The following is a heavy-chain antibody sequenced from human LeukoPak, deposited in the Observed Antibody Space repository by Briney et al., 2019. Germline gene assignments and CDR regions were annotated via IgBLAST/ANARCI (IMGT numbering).Heavy chain of an antibody. CDR3: ARDSLSSSWPDY. CDR2: IWYDGSNK. J-gene: IGHJ4*02. Sequence: GGSLRLSCAASGFIFSSYGMHWVRQAPGKGLEWVAVIWYDGSNKYYADSVKGRFTISRDNSKNTLYLQMNSLRAEDTAVYYCARDSLSSSWPDYWGQGTLVTVSS. D-gene: IGHD6-13*01. V-gene: IGHV3-33*01. CDR1: GFIFSSYG.